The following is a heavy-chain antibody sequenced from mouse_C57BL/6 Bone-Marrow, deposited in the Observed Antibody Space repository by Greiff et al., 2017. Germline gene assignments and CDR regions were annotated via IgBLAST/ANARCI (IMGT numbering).Heavy chain of an antibody. J-gene: IGHJ4*01. CDR1: GYSFTDYN. Sequence: VQLQQSGPELVKPGASVKISCKASGYSFTDYNLNWVKQSNGKSLEWIGVINPNYGTTSYNQKFKGKATLTVDQSSSPAYMQLNSLTSADSAVYYCARVYDYDYSMDYWGQGTSVTVSS. D-gene: IGHD2-4*01. V-gene: IGHV1-39*01. CDR3: ARVYDYDYSMDY. CDR2: INPNYGTT.